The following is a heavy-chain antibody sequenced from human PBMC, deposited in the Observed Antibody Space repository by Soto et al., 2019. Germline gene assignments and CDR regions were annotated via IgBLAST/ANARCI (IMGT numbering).Heavy chain of an antibody. CDR1: GYSFTIYW. J-gene: IGHJ3*02. Sequence: PGESLKISCKGSGYSFTIYWISWVRQMPGKGLEWMGRIDPSDSYTNYSPSFQGHVTISADKSISTAYLQWSSLKASDTAMYYCARQSWGSSWFNDAFDIWGQGTMVTVSS. D-gene: IGHD6-13*01. V-gene: IGHV5-10-1*01. CDR2: IDPSDSYT. CDR3: ARQSWGSSWFNDAFDI.